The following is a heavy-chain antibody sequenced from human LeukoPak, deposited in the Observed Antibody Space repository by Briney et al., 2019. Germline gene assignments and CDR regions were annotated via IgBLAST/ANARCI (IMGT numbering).Heavy chain of an antibody. J-gene: IGHJ5*02. D-gene: IGHD6-13*01. CDR1: GYTFTSYD. V-gene: IGHV1-8*01. Sequence: ASVKVSCKASGYTFTSYDINWVRQATGQGLEWMGWMNPNSGDTAYAQKFQGRVTMTRDTSISTAYMELSSLRSEDTAVYYCATATRGCYSSCFDPGGKGPLVTVSS. CDR3: ATATRGCYSSCFDP. CDR2: MNPNSGDT.